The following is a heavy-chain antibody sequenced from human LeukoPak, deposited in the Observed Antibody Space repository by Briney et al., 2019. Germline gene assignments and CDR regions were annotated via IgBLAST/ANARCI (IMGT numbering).Heavy chain of an antibody. V-gene: IGHV3-48*03. J-gene: IGHJ2*01. CDR1: GFTFSSYE. Sequence: PGGSLRLSCAASGFTFSSYEMNWVRQAPGKGLEWVSYVSSSGSTIYYADSVKGRFTISRDNAKNSLYLQMNSLRAEDTAVYYCATFKTVTCWYFDLWGRGTLVTVSS. CDR2: VSSSGSTI. D-gene: IGHD4-17*01. CDR3: ATFKTVTCWYFDL.